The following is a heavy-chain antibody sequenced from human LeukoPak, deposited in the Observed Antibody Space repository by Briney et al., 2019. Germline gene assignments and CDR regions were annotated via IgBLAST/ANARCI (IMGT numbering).Heavy chain of an antibody. V-gene: IGHV3-30*02. J-gene: IGHJ4*02. CDR3: AKDYVAAAGIPPFDY. D-gene: IGHD6-13*01. CDR1: GFTFSSYG. Sequence: GGSLRLPCAASGFTFSSYGMHWVRQAPGKGLEWVAFIRYDGSNKYYADSVKGRFTISRDNSKNTLYLQMNSLRAEDTAVYYCAKDYVAAAGIPPFDYWGQGTLVTVSS. CDR2: IRYDGSNK.